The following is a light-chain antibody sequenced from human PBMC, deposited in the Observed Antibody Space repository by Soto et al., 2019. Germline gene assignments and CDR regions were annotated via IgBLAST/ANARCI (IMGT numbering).Light chain of an antibody. V-gene: IGLV2-8*01. CDR3: KSYAGRNAYV. CDR1: KNDIGVYDF. J-gene: IGLJ1*01. CDR2: EVV. Sequence: QSGLTQPPSAPGSPGQSVTISCTGTKNDIGVYDFVCWYQHHPGKAPRLIIYEVVRRPSGVPDRFSGSESGNTASLTVSGLQAADEAYYFCKSYAGRNAYVFGSGTKVTVL.